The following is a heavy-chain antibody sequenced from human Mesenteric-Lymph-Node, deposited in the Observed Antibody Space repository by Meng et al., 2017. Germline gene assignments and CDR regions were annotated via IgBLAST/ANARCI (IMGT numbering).Heavy chain of an antibody. Sequence: GGSLRLSCAASGFTFSSYGMHWVRQAPGKGLEWVAVIWYDGSNKYYADSVKGRFTISRDNSKNTLYLQMNSLRAEDTAVYYCARDRLVAARENWFDPWGQGTLVTVSS. D-gene: IGHD2-15*01. CDR1: GFTFSSYG. V-gene: IGHV3-33*01. CDR2: IWYDGSNK. CDR3: ARDRLVAARENWFDP. J-gene: IGHJ5*02.